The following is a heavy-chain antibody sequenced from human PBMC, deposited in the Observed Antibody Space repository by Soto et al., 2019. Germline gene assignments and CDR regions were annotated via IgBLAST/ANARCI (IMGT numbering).Heavy chain of an antibody. V-gene: IGHV5-10-1*01. CDR3: ARPPFPDFGKYAMDV. D-gene: IGHD3-10*01. Sequence: GESLKISCKGSGYNFNNYGISWVRQMPGKGLEWMGRIDPYDSYTNYSPSFQGHVTISVDKSISTAYLQWSSLKASDTAMYNYARPPFPDFGKYAMDVWGQGTTVTVSS. J-gene: IGHJ6*02. CDR1: GYNFNNYG. CDR2: IDPYDSYT.